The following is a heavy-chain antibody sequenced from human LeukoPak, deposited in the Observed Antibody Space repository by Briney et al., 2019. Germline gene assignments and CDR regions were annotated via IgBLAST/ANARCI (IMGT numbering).Heavy chain of an antibody. CDR2: IIPIFGTA. CDR1: RGTFSSHA. J-gene: IGHJ5*02. V-gene: IGHV1-69*06. CDR3: ASGYYDSSGYPNWFDP. Sequence: AASVKVSCKASRGTFSSHAISWVRQAPGQGLEWMGGIIPIFGTANYAQKFQGRVTITADKSTSTAYMELSSLRSEDTAVYYCASGYYDSSGYPNWFDPWGQGTLVTVSS. D-gene: IGHD3-22*01.